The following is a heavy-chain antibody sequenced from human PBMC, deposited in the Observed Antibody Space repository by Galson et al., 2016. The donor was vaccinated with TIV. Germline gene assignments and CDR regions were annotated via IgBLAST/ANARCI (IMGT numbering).Heavy chain of an antibody. Sequence: SLRLSCAASGFSLSDYAMTWVRQAPGKGLEWVSDISGRGGTTHYADSVKGRFTISRDNSKNTLYLHMSSLRAEDTALYFCANDYLEWTLRGLFPSWGQGTLVTVSA. D-gene: IGHD3-10*01. J-gene: IGHJ1*01. V-gene: IGHV3-23*01. CDR3: ANDYLEWTLRGLFPS. CDR2: ISGRGGTT. CDR1: GFSLSDYA.